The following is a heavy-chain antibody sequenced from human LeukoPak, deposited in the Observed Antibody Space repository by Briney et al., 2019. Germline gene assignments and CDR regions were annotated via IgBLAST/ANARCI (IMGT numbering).Heavy chain of an antibody. Sequence: SETLSLTCTVSGGSISSGDYYWSWIRQPPGKGLEWIGYIYYSGSTYYNPSRESRVTISVDTSKNQFSLKLSSVTAADTAVYYCARDGQYCSTTSCYDWFDPWGQGTLVTVSS. CDR3: ARDGQYCSTTSCYDWFDP. V-gene: IGHV4-30-4*01. D-gene: IGHD2-2*01. J-gene: IGHJ5*02. CDR2: IYYSGST. CDR1: GGSISSGDYY.